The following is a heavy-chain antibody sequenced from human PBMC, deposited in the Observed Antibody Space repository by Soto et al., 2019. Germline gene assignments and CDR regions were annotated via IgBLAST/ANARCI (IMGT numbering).Heavy chain of an antibody. V-gene: IGHV4-30-4*01. J-gene: IGHJ4*02. D-gene: IGHD3-10*01. CDR2: IHYSGNT. CDR1: GVSITSGDYY. Sequence: SETLSLTCNVSGVSITSGDYYWNWIRQPPGKGLEWIGYIHYSGNTYHNPSLESRLTISVDTSKNQFSLRLTSVTAADTAVYYCAREDTMVRGIIPWGQGTLVTVSS. CDR3: AREDTMVRGIIP.